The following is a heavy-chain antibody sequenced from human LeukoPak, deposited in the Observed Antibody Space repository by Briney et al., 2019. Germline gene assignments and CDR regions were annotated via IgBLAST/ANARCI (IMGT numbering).Heavy chain of an antibody. V-gene: IGHV4-38-2*02. D-gene: IGHD2-15*01. Sequence: SETLSLTCTVSGYSISSGYFWGWIRQPPGKGLEWIGTIHHSGSTYYKPSLKSRVTISIDTSKNQFSLKLSSVTAADTAVYYCATRVVVVVAATPPHFDYWGQGTLVTVSS. CDR2: IHHSGST. J-gene: IGHJ4*02. CDR1: GYSISSGYF. CDR3: ATRVVVVVAATPPHFDY.